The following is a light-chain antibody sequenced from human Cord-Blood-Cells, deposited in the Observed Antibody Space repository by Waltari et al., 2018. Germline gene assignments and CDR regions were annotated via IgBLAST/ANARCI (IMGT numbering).Light chain of an antibody. V-gene: IGLV2-14*01. Sequence: QSALTQPASVSGSPGQSITISCTGTSSDVGGYNYVSWYQQHPGKAPKLMIYDVSNRPSGVCNRSACSKSGNSASLTISGLQADDEADYYCSSYTSSSTLEVFGGGTKLTVL. CDR1: SSDVGGYNY. J-gene: IGLJ3*02. CDR2: DVS. CDR3: SSYTSSSTLEV.